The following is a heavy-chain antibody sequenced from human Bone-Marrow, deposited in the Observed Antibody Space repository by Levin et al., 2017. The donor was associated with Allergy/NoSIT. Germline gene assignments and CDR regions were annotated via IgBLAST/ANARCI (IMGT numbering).Heavy chain of an antibody. V-gene: IGHV3-33*06. J-gene: IGHJ3*02. D-gene: IGHD3-16*01. Sequence: KGLEWLAIVWSDGINQYVADSVKGRFTISRDNSKNTLFLQMNSLRAEDTALYYCAKELGSYNGFNIWGQGTVVTVSS. CDR3: AKELGSYNGFNI. CDR2: VWSDGINQ.